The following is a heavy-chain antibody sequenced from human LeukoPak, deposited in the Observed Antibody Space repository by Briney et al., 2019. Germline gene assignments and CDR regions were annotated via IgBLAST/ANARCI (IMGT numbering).Heavy chain of an antibody. CDR3: ASDSSSSTGDY. V-gene: IGHV4-31*03. CDR1: GGSIGSDGYY. J-gene: IGHJ4*02. CDR2: IYYSGST. Sequence: SETLSLTCTVSGGSIGSDGYYWNWIRQHPGKGLEWIGYIYYSGSTSYSPSLKSRLTISVDTSKNQFSLRLSSVTAADTAVYYCASDSSSSTGDYWGQGTLVTVSS. D-gene: IGHD6-6*01.